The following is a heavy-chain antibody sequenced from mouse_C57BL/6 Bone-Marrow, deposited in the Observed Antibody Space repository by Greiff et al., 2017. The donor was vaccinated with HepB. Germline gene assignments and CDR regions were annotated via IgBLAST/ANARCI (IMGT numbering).Heavy chain of an antibody. J-gene: IGHJ4*01. CDR3: ARRHYYGSRGAYYYAMDY. CDR2: IFPGSGST. Sequence: VQLQQSGPELVKPGASVKISRKASGYTFTDYYINWVKQRPGQGLEWIGWIFPGSGSTYYNEKFKGKATLTVDKSSSTAYMLLSSLTSEDSAVYFCARRHYYGSRGAYYYAMDYWGQGTSVTVSS. CDR1: GYTFTDYY. D-gene: IGHD1-1*01. V-gene: IGHV1-75*01.